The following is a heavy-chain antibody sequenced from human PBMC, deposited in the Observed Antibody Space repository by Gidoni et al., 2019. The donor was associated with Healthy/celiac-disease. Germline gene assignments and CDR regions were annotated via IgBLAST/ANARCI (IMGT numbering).Heavy chain of an antibody. CDR2: IYYSGST. Sequence: QLQLQESRPGLVKPSETLSLTCTVSGGAISSSSYYWGWIRQPPGKGLEWIGSIYYSGSTYYNQSLKRRVSISVDTSKNQFSLKLSSVTAADTAVYYCARVGTNFRLRGAFDIWGQGTMVTVSS. V-gene: IGHV4-39*07. CDR1: GGAISSSSYY. D-gene: IGHD3-10*01. CDR3: ARVGTNFRLRGAFDI. J-gene: IGHJ3*02.